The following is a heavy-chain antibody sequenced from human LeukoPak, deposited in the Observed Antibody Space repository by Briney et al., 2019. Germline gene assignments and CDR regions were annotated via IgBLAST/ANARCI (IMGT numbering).Heavy chain of an antibody. J-gene: IGHJ4*02. CDR1: GFTFDDYA. CDR2: ISGDGGST. Sequence: GGSLRLSCAAYGFTFDDYAMHWVRQAPGKGLEWVSLISGDGGSTYYADSVKGRFTISRDNSKNSLYLQMNSLRAEDTAVYYCAKRSGSYGPLFDYWGQGTLVTVFS. D-gene: IGHD5-18*01. CDR3: AKRSGSYGPLFDY. V-gene: IGHV3-43*02.